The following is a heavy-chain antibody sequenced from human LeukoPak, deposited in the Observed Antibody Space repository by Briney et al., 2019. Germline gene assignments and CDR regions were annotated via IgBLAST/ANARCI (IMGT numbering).Heavy chain of an antibody. CDR3: ARESHSSGYVGGFDY. V-gene: IGHV4-39*07. Sequence: SETLSLICTVSGGSISSSSYYWGWIRQPPGKGLEWIGSIYYSGSTYYNPSLKSRVTISVDTSKNRFSLKLSSVTAADTAVYYCARESHSSGYVGGFDYWGQGTLVTVSS. J-gene: IGHJ4*02. CDR2: IYYSGST. D-gene: IGHD6-19*01. CDR1: GGSISSSSYY.